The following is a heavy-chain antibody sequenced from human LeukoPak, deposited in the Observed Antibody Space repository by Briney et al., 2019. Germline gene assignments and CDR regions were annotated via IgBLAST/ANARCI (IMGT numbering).Heavy chain of an antibody. J-gene: IGHJ6*02. CDR3: AREGRAVAVSGGDYYGMDV. D-gene: IGHD6-19*01. CDR1: GFTVSSNY. Sequence: GGSLRLSCAASGFTVSSNYMSWVRQAPGKGLEWVSVIYSGGSTYYADSVKGRFTISRDNSKNTLYLQMNSLRAEDTAVYYCAREGRAVAVSGGDYYGMDVWGQGTTVTVSS. V-gene: IGHV3-53*01. CDR2: IYSGGST.